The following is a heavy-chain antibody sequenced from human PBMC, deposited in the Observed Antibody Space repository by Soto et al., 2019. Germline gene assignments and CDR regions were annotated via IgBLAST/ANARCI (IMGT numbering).Heavy chain of an antibody. Sequence: GGSLRLSCAASGFTFSSYCMHWVRQAPGKGLEWVAVISYDGSNKYYADSVKGRFTISRDNSKNTLYLQMNSLRAEDTAVYYCAKDSVKYYYYMDVWGKGTTVTVSS. V-gene: IGHV3-30*18. CDR1: GFTFSSYC. CDR3: AKDSVKYYYYMDV. CDR2: ISYDGSNK. J-gene: IGHJ6*03.